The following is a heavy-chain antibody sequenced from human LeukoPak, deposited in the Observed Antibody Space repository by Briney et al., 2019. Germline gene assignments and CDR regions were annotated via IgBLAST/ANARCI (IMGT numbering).Heavy chain of an antibody. D-gene: IGHD4-17*01. CDR1: GFTFSDYY. Sequence: PGGSLRLSCAASGFTFSDYYMSWIRQAPGKGLEWVSYISSSGSTIYYADSVKGRFTISRDNAKNSLYLQMNSLRAEDTAVYRCARDDYGDYVPFDYWGQGTLVTVSS. CDR3: ARDDYGDYVPFDY. J-gene: IGHJ4*02. CDR2: ISSSGSTI. V-gene: IGHV3-11*01.